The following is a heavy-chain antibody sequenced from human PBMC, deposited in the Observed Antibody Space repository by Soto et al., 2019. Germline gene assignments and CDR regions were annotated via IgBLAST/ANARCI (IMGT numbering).Heavy chain of an antibody. D-gene: IGHD3-3*01. Sequence: SETLSLTCAVSGGSISSGGYSWSWIRQPPGKGLEWIGYMYHSGSTYYNPSLKSRVTISIDRSKNQFSLKLSSVTAADTAVYYCARLPRITIFGVVIEYEGVPNFDYWGQGTLVTVS. CDR1: GGSISSGGYS. CDR3: ARLPRITIFGVVIEYEGVPNFDY. J-gene: IGHJ4*02. CDR2: MYHSGST. V-gene: IGHV4-30-2*01.